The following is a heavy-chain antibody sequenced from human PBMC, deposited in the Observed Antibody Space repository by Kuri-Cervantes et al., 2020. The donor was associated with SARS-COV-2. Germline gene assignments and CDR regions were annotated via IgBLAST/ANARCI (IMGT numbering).Heavy chain of an antibody. CDR2: ISGSGSVI. V-gene: IGHV3-11*04. D-gene: IGHD6-6*01. CDR1: GFTFSDHY. Sequence: GESLKISCAASGFTFSDHYMSWIRQAPGKGLEWISYISGSGSVIYYADSMKGRFTISRDNSKNSLYLQMNSLRAEDTAVYYCARASKEQFVFYYYYSMDVWGKGTTVTVSS. J-gene: IGHJ6*03. CDR3: ARASKEQFVFYYYYSMDV.